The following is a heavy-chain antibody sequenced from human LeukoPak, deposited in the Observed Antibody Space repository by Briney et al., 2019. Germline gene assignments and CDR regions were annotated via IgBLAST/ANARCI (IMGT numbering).Heavy chain of an antibody. V-gene: IGHV4-59*01. CDR1: GGSISSYY. CDR2: IYYTGST. Sequence: SETLSLTCNVSGGSISSYYWSWIRQSPGKGLEWIGFIYYTGSTNHNPSLKSRVTISVDTSKNQISLKLSSVTAADTAVYYCASLSEYCSAGSCYLGWFDPWGQGTLVTVSS. CDR3: ASLSEYCSAGSCYLGWFDP. D-gene: IGHD2-15*01. J-gene: IGHJ5*02.